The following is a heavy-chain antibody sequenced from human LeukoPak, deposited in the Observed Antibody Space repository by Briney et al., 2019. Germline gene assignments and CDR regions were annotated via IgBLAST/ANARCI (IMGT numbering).Heavy chain of an antibody. V-gene: IGHV3-21*01. Sequence: GGSLRLSCAASGFTFSSYSMNWVRQAPGKGLEWVSSISSSSSYIYYADSVKGRFTISRDNAKNSLYLQMNSLRAEDTAVYYCARSLYSGSYLNWFDPWGQGTLVTVSS. D-gene: IGHD1-26*01. CDR2: ISSSSSYI. J-gene: IGHJ5*02. CDR3: ARSLYSGSYLNWFDP. CDR1: GFTFSSYS.